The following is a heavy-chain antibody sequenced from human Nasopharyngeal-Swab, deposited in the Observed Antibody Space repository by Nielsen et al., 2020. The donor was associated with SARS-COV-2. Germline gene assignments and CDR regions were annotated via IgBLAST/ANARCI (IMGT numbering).Heavy chain of an antibody. Sequence: GESLKISCAASGFTFSSYSMNWVRQAPGKGLEWVSSISSSSSYIYYADSVKGRFTISRDNAKNSLYLQMNSLRAEDTAVYFCARDPTYSSSWTYYFDYWAQGTLVTVSS. CDR1: GFTFSSYS. J-gene: IGHJ4*02. CDR3: ARDPTYSSSWTYYFDY. CDR2: ISSSSSYI. V-gene: IGHV3-21*01. D-gene: IGHD6-13*01.